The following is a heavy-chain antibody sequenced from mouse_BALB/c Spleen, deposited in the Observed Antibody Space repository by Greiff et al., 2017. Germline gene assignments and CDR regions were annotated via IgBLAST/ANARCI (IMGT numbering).Heavy chain of an antibody. Sequence: QVQLQQSAAELVRPGASVKMSCKASGYTFTSYTMHWVKQRPGQGLEWIGYINPSSGYTEYNQKFKDKTTLTADKSSSTAYMQLSSLTSEDSAVYYCARRDNYYGGSYYAMDYWGQGTSVTVSS. CDR1: GYTFTSYT. CDR2: INPSSGYT. CDR3: ARRDNYYGGSYYAMDY. J-gene: IGHJ4*01. V-gene: IGHV1-4*02. D-gene: IGHD1-1*01.